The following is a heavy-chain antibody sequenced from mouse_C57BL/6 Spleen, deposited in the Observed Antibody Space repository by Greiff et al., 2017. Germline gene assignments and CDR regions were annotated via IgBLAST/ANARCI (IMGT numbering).Heavy chain of an antibody. CDR2: IYPGDGDT. D-gene: IGHD2-4*01. Sequence: VQLQQSGAELVKPGASVKISCKASGYAFSSYWMNWVKQRPGKGLEWIGQIYPGDGDTNYNGKFKGKATLTADKSSSTAYMQLSSLTSEDSAVYFCARFYYDYYGRPYAMDYWGQGTSVTVSS. CDR3: ARFYYDYYGRPYAMDY. CDR1: GYAFSSYW. V-gene: IGHV1-80*01. J-gene: IGHJ4*01.